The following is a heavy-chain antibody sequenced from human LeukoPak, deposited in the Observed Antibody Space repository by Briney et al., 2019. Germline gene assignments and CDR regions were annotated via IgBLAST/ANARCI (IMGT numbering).Heavy chain of an antibody. J-gene: IGHJ5*02. CDR1: GFTFSSYL. D-gene: IGHD6-13*01. CDR2: IKQDGSEK. V-gene: IGHV3-7*01. CDR3: ARDLAAASFWFDP. Sequence: PGGSLRLSCAASGFTFSSYLMSWVRQAPGKGLEWVANIKQDGSEKYYVDSVKGRFTISRDNAKNSLYLQMNSLRAEDTAVYYCARDLAAASFWFDPWGQGTLVTVSS.